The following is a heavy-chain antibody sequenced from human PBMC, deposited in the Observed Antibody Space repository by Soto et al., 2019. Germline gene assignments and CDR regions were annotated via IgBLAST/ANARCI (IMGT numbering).Heavy chain of an antibody. CDR3: AKVTSDFYYNIDV. J-gene: IGHJ6*02. Sequence: GGSLRLSCAASGFTVSINYMAWVRQAPGKGLEWVSLIYSDGSTYYADSVKGRFTISRDNSKNTLYLQMNSLRAGDTAVYYCAKVTSDFYYNIDVWGQGTTVTVSS. CDR1: GFTVSINY. D-gene: IGHD6-6*01. V-gene: IGHV3-53*01. CDR2: IYSDGST.